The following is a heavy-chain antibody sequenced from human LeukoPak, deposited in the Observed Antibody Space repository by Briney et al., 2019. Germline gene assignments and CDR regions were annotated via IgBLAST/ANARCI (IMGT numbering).Heavy chain of an antibody. D-gene: IGHD2-2*01. CDR1: GGSISSYY. V-gene: IGHV4-59*01. J-gene: IGHJ5*02. Sequence: PSETLSLTCAVSGGSISSYYWSWIRQPPGKGLEWIGYIYYSGSTKYNPSLKSRVTISVDTSKNQFTLKLSSATAAVTAVYYCARGPAVGYNWFDPWGQGTLVTVSS. CDR3: ARGPAVGYNWFDP. CDR2: IYYSGST.